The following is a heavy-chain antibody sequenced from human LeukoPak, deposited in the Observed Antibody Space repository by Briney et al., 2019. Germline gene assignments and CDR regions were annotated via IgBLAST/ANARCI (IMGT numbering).Heavy chain of an antibody. D-gene: IGHD2-2*01. Sequence: SETLSLTCTVSGGSISSYYCSWIRQPPEKGLEWIGYIYYSGSTNYNPSLKSRVTISVDTSKNQFSLKLSSVTAADTAVYYCARGGCSSTSCYVLGGDFDYWGQGTLVTVSS. CDR3: ARGGCSSTSCYVLGGDFDY. CDR2: IYYSGST. V-gene: IGHV4-59*01. J-gene: IGHJ4*02. CDR1: GGSISSYY.